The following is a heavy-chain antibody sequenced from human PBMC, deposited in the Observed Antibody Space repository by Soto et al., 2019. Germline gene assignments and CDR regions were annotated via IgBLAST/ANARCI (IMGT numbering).Heavy chain of an antibody. D-gene: IGHD2-2*02. CDR1: AFTFSYHY. CDR2: IRNRSQSHIA. CDR3: ARDTHTALDY. V-gene: IGHV3-72*01. J-gene: IGHJ4*02. Sequence: GGSLRLSCAASAFTFSYHYMDWVRQAAGKGLEWFGRIRNRSQSHIADYAASVEGRFTMSRDDSENSLHLQMNSLKTEDTAVYYCARDTHTALDYWGQGTLVTVS.